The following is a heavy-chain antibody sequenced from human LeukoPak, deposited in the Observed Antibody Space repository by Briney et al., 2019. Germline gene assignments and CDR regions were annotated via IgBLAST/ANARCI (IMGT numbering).Heavy chain of an antibody. J-gene: IGHJ5*02. D-gene: IGHD6-13*01. CDR1: SGSISTSNYY. Sequence: SETLSLTCTVSSGSISTSNYYWGWVRQPPGKALEWIGNIFYSGSTYYSPSLKSRVTISVDTSKNQFSLKLSSVTAADTAVYYCARKHSSSWNRSRWFDPWGQGTLVTVSS. CDR3: ARKHSSSWNRSRWFDP. CDR2: IFYSGST. V-gene: IGHV4-39*07.